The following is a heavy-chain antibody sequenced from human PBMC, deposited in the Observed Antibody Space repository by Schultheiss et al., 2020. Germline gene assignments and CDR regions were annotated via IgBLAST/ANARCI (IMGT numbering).Heavy chain of an antibody. CDR1: GFTFSSYW. V-gene: IGHV3-7*01. Sequence: GGSLRLSCAASGFTFSSYWMSWVRQAPGKGLEWVANIKQDGSEKYYVDSVKGRFTISRDNAKNSLYLQMNSLRAEDTAVYYCARVPWSGSDAFDIWGQGTMVTVSS. D-gene: IGHD3-3*01. CDR3: ARVPWSGSDAFDI. CDR2: IKQDGSEK. J-gene: IGHJ3*02.